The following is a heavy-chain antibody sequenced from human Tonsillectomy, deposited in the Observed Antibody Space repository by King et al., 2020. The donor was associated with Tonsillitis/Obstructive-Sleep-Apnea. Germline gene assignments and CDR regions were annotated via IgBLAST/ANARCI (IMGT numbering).Heavy chain of an antibody. CDR1: GGSISSYY. D-gene: IGHD3-10*01. V-gene: IGHV4-4*07. CDR3: ARDLGDGGRGWFDP. CDR2: IYTSGST. J-gene: IGHJ5*02. Sequence: VQLQESGPGLVKPSETLSLTCTVSGGSISSYYWSWIRQPAGKGLEWIGRIYTSGSTNYNPSLTSRVTMSVDTSKNQISLKLSSVTAADTAGYYGARDLGDGGRGWFDPWGQGTLVTVSS.